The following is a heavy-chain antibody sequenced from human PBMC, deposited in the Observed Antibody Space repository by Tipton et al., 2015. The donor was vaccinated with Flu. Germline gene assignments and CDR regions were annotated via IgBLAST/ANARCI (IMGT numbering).Heavy chain of an antibody. V-gene: IGHV1-2*02. CDR2: INPNRGVA. D-gene: IGHD2-21*01. CDR1: GYTFTGYY. CDR3: ARDPNIGVVPDANSHGMDV. J-gene: IGHJ6*02. Sequence: QLVQSGAEVKKPGASVRVSCKASGYTFTGYYIHWVRQAPGQGLEWMGWINPNRGVANYAQKFQGRVTMTGDTSITTAYLQLSSLKSDDTAVYYCARDPNIGVVPDANSHGMDVWGQGTTVTVSS.